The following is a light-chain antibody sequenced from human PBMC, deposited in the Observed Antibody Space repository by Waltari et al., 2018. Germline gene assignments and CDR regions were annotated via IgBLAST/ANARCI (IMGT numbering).Light chain of an antibody. V-gene: IGKV3-20*01. J-gene: IGKJ4*01. CDR3: QQYDGIVLT. Sequence: EIVLTQSPGTLSLSPGERATLSCRASQSVSSIALSWYQQKPGQAPRLLIYGTSNRATGIPDRFSGSWSGTDFTLTISRLEPEDFAVYYCQQYDGIVLTFGGGTKVEI. CDR2: GTS. CDR1: QSVSSIA.